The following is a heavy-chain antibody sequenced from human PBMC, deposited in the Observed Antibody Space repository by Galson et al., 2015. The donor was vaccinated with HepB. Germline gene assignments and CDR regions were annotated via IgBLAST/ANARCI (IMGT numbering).Heavy chain of an antibody. J-gene: IGHJ6*03. CDR3: ARGSGFYMLGYYYYMDV. CDR2: INSDGSST. Sequence: SLRLSCAASGSTFSSYWMHWVRQAPGKGLVWVSRINSDGSSTSYADSVKGRLTISRDNAKNTLYLQMNSLRAEDTAVYYCARGSGFYMLGYYYYMDVWGKGTTVTVSS. V-gene: IGHV3-74*01. CDR1: GSTFSSYW. D-gene: IGHD3-10*02.